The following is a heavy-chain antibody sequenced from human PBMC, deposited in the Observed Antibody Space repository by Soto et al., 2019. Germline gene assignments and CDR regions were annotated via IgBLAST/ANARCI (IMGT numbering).Heavy chain of an antibody. D-gene: IGHD3-3*01. CDR1: AGSVGTNYY. V-gene: IGHV4-39*01. Sequence: PSETLSLTCTVSAGSVGTNYYWGWIRRPPGKGLEWIGSIHYVGSTYYNPSVESRVSMSVDTSKNLFSLKLSSVTAADTAVYYCARHFGPHSDRVGNFDFWGQGTLVTVSS. CDR3: ARHFGPHSDRVGNFDF. J-gene: IGHJ4*02. CDR2: IHYVGST.